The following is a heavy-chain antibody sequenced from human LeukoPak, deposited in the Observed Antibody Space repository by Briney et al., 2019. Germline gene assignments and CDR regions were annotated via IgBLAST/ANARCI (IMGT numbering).Heavy chain of an antibody. CDR1: GGSISSYY. CDR2: IYYSGST. D-gene: IGHD2-15*01. V-gene: IGHV4-59*08. J-gene: IGHJ4*02. CDR3: ARRGCGGFVDY. Sequence: SETLSLTCTVSGGSISSYYWSWIRQPPGKGLEWIGYIYYSGSTNYNPSLKSRVTISVDTSKNQFSLKLSSVTAADTAVYYCARRGCGGFVDYWGQGTLVTVSS.